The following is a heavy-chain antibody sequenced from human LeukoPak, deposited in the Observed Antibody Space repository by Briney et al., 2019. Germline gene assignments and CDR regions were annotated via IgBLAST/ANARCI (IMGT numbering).Heavy chain of an antibody. D-gene: IGHD2-2*01. V-gene: IGHV1-2*02. CDR2: INPNSGGT. CDR1: GYTFTGYY. Sequence: GASVKVSCEPSGYTFTGYYMHWVRQAPGQGLEWMGWINPNSGGTNYAQKVQGRVTMTRDTSISTAYMELSRLRSDDTAVYYCARGARYQPLLVDYWGQGTLVTVSS. J-gene: IGHJ4*02. CDR3: ARGARYQPLLVDY.